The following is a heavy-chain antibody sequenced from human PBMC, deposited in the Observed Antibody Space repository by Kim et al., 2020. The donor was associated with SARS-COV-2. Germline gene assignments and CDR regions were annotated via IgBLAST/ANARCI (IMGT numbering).Heavy chain of an antibody. D-gene: IGHD5-18*01. CDR2: IIPILGIA. CDR3: ASPARRVDTAMVNRGILDY. J-gene: IGHJ4*02. Sequence: SVKVSCKASGGTFSSYAISWVRQAPGQGLEWMGRIIPILGIANYAQKFQGRVTITADKSTSTAYMELSSLRSEDTAVYYCASPARRVDTAMVNRGILDYWGQGTLVTVSS. CDR1: GGTFSSYA. V-gene: IGHV1-69*04.